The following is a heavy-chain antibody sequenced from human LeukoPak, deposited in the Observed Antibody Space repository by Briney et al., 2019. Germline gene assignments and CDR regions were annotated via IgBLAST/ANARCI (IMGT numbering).Heavy chain of an antibody. V-gene: IGHV3-66*02. CDR2: IYSGGST. D-gene: IGHD3-3*01. CDR3: ARDLTIFGVFRRVRTLDYMDV. J-gene: IGHJ6*03. Sequence: GGSLRLSCAASGFTVSSNYMSWVRQAPGKGLEWVSAIYSGGSTYYADSVEGRFTISRDNSKNTLYPQMNNLRAEDTAVYYCARDLTIFGVFRRVRTLDYMDVWGKGTTVAVSS. CDR1: GFTVSSNY.